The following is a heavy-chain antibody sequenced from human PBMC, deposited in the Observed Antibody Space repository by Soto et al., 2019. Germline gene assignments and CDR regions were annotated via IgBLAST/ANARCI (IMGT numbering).Heavy chain of an antibody. CDR3: ARDFWSGYPFDYYGMDV. CDR2: INSDGSST. Sequence: PGGSLRLSCAASGFTFSSYWMHWVRQAPGKGLVWVSRINSDGSSTSYADSVKGRFTISRDNAKNTLYLQMNSLRAEDTAVYYCARDFWSGYPFDYYGMDVWGQGTTVTVSS. D-gene: IGHD3-3*01. CDR1: GFTFSSYW. V-gene: IGHV3-74*01. J-gene: IGHJ6*02.